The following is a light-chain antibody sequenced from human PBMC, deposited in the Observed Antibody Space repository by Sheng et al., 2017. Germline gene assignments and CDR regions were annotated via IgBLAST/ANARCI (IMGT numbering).Light chain of an antibody. V-gene: IGKV3-20*01. J-gene: IGKJ2*01. CDR1: QSVSSN. Sequence: VMTQSPATLSVFPGERATLSCRASQSVSSNLAWYQQKPGQAPRLLIYGASSRATGIPDRFSGSGSGTDFTLTISRLEPEDFAVYYCQQYGNSPNTFGQGTKLEIK. CDR3: QQYGNSPNT. CDR2: GAS.